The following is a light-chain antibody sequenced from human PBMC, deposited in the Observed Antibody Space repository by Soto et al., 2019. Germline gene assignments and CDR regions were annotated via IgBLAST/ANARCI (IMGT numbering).Light chain of an antibody. CDR2: LNSDGSH. CDR3: QTWGTGIVV. CDR1: SGHSSYA. V-gene: IGLV4-69*01. Sequence: QSVLTQSPSASASLGASVKLTCTLSSGHSSYAIAWHQQQLEKGPRYLMKLNSDGSHSKGDGIPDRFSGSSSGAERYLTISSLPSEDEADYYCQTWGTGIVVFGGGTKLTVL. J-gene: IGLJ2*01.